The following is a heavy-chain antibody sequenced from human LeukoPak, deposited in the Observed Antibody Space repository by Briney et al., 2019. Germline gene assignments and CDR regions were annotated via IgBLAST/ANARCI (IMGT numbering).Heavy chain of an antibody. CDR1: GFTFSGSV. J-gene: IGHJ4*02. D-gene: IGHD2-21*02. V-gene: IGHV3-73*01. Sequence: GGSLKLSCAASGFTFSGSVMHWVRQPSGKGLEWVGRIRSKTNNDATAYAASVKGRFTIYRDDSKNVAYPQMNSLKIEDTAVYFCTRRAYCGDDCYSGLDYWGQGTLVTVSS. CDR2: IRSKTNNDAT. CDR3: TRRAYCGDDCYSGLDY.